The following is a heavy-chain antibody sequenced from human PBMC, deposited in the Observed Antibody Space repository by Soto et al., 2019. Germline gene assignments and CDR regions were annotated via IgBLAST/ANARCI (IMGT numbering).Heavy chain of an antibody. V-gene: IGHV4-59*01. CDR1: GGSISSYY. CDR3: AKTYGLVFFDI. D-gene: IGHD4-17*01. Sequence: SETLSLTCTVSGGSISSYYWSWIRQPPGKGLEWIGYIYYSGSTNYNPSLKSRVTISVDTSKNQFSLKLGSVPVADRAVYSCAKTYGLVFFDIGGKGTM. CDR2: IYYSGST. J-gene: IGHJ3*02.